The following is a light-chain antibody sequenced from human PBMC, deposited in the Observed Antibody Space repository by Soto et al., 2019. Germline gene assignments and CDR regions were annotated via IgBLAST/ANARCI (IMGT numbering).Light chain of an antibody. CDR3: QQDGSSPPMDT. J-gene: IGKJ2*01. CDR1: QSVSSSY. Sequence: EIVLTQSPGTLSLSPGERATLSCRASQSVSSSYLAWYQQKPGQAPRLLIYGASSRATGIPDRFRGSGSGTDFTLTISRLEPEDFAVYYCQQDGSSPPMDTFVHGTKLEIK. V-gene: IGKV3-20*01. CDR2: GAS.